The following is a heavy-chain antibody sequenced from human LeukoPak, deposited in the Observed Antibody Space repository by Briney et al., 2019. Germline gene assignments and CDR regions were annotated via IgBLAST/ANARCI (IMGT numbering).Heavy chain of an antibody. V-gene: IGHV4-59*01. CDR3: ARESTVAGTGIDY. CDR1: GGSISSYY. CDR2: IYYSGST. Sequence: SETLSLTCTVSGGSISSYYWSWIRQPPGKGQEWIGYIYYSGSTNYNPSLKSRVTISIQTSKNQFSLKVSSETGGDTAVYYCARESTVAGTGIDYWGQGTLVTVSS. D-gene: IGHD6-19*01. J-gene: IGHJ4*02.